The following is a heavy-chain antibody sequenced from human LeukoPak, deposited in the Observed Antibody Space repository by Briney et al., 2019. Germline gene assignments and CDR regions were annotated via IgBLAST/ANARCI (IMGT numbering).Heavy chain of an antibody. CDR1: GFTFSAYA. J-gene: IGHJ4*02. V-gene: IGHV3-64D*09. Sequence: GGSLRLSCSASGFTFSAYAMYWVRQAPGKGLEYVSGISSNGGSSFYADSVKGRFTISRDNSKNTLYLQISSLRAEDTAVYYCVKITSVTGGDCWGQGTLLTVSS. CDR3: VKITSVTGGDC. D-gene: IGHD1-1*01. CDR2: ISSNGGSS.